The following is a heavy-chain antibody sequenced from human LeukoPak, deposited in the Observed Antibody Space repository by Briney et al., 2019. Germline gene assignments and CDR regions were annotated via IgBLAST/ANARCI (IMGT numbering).Heavy chain of an antibody. J-gene: IGHJ6*03. CDR2: ISGSGGST. CDR3: AKAAAMVTAYYYYYYMDV. V-gene: IGHV3-23*01. CDR1: GFTFSSYD. D-gene: IGHD5-18*01. Sequence: GGSLRLSCAASGFTFSSYDMSWVRQAPGKGLEWASAISGSGGSTYYADSVKGRFTISRDNSKNTLYLQMNSLRAEDTAVYYCAKAAAMVTAYYYYYYMDVWGKGTTVTVSS.